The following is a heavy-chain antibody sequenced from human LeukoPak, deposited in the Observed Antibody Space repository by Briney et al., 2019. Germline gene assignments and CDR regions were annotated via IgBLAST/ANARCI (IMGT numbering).Heavy chain of an antibody. Sequence: GGSLRLSCAASGFTFSSYAMHWVRQAPGKGLEWVAVIWYDGSNKYYADSVKGRFTISRDNSKNTLYLQMNSLRAEDTAVYYCARDHSSGYYYFDYWGQGTLVTVSS. V-gene: IGHV3-33*08. CDR3: ARDHSSGYYYFDY. J-gene: IGHJ4*02. D-gene: IGHD3-22*01. CDR2: IWYDGSNK. CDR1: GFTFSSYA.